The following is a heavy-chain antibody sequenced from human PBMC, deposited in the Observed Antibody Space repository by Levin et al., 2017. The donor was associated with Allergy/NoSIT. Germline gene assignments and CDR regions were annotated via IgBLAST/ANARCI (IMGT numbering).Heavy chain of an antibody. CDR2: IKSKTDGGTT. J-gene: IGHJ4*02. CDR1: GFTFSNAW. D-gene: IGHD2-15*01. CDR3: TTHLADCSGGSCQPLDY. Sequence: SCAASGFTFSNAWMSWVRQAPGKGLEWVGRIKSKTDGGTTDYAAPVKGRFTISRDDSKNTLYLQMNSLKTEDTAVYYCTTHLADCSGGSCQPLDYWGQGTLVTVSS. V-gene: IGHV3-15*01.